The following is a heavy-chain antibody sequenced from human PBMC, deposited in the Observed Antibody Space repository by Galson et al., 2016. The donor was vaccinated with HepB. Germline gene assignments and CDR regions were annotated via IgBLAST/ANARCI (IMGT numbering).Heavy chain of an antibody. CDR1: GFTFSNYG. Sequence: SLRLSCAASGFTFSNYGMSWVRQAPGKGLEWVSAISGSGAGTHSADSVKGRFTISRDNSKNTLYLQMNSLRAEDTAIYYCAKDSLGFYVSPFDGWGQGTQATGSS. D-gene: IGHD3-16*01. V-gene: IGHV3-23*01. CDR3: AKDSLGFYVSPFDG. CDR2: ISGSGAGT. J-gene: IGHJ4*02.